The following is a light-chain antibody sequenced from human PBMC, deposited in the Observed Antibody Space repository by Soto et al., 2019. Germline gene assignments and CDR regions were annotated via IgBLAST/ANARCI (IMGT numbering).Light chain of an antibody. CDR3: CSYAGSYTFLV. CDR1: SSDVGGYNY. J-gene: IGLJ2*01. V-gene: IGLV2-11*01. CDR2: DVS. Sequence: QSALTQPRSVSGSPGQSVTISCTGTSSDVGGYNYVSWYQQHPGKAPKHMIYDVSKRPSGVPDRFSGAKSGNTASLTISGLQAEDEADYYCCSYAGSYTFLVFGGGTKVTVL.